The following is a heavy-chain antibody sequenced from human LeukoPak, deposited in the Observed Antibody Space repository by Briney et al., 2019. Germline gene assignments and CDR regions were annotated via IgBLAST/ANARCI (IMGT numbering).Heavy chain of an antibody. J-gene: IGHJ6*02. V-gene: IGHV3-53*01. CDR2: IYGGGTT. CDR3: ARDGCTSANCLYTYGLNV. D-gene: IGHD2-2*01. CDR1: EFTVSYNY. Sequence: GGSLRLSCAASEFTVSYNYMNWVRQAPGKGLEWVSVIYGGGTTYYADSVKGRFTISRDNSKNTLYLQMNSLRAEDTAVYYCARDGCTSANCLYTYGLNVWGQGTTVIVSS.